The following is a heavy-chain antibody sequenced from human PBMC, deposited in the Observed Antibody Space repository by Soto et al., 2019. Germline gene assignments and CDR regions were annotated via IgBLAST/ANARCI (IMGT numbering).Heavy chain of an antibody. CDR2: IIPIFGTA. J-gene: IGHJ5*02. CDR1: GGTFSSYA. CDR3: ARLITIFGVAQFDP. Sequence: SVKVSCKASGGTFSSYAISWVRQAPGQGLEWMGGIIPIFGTANYAQKFQGRVTITADESTSTAYMELSSLRSEDTAVYYCARLITIFGVAQFDPWGQGTLVTVSS. V-gene: IGHV1-69*13. D-gene: IGHD3-3*01.